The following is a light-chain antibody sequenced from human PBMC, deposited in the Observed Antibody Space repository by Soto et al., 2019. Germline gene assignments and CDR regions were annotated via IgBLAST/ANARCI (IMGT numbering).Light chain of an antibody. CDR2: RTE. Sequence: QSVLTQPPSASGTPGQIITISYSDSRSNLGNNIVAWYQQLPGVAPKVVIYRTEQRPAGVPDRFSGSKSGTSASLAISGLQPEDEADYYCAAWDDTGTGRWVFGGGTKGTVL. CDR1: RSNLGNNI. J-gene: IGLJ3*02. V-gene: IGLV1-44*01. CDR3: AAWDDTGTGRWV.